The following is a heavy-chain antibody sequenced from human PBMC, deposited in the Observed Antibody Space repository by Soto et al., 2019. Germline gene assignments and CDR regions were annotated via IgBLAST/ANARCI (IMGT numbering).Heavy chain of an antibody. Sequence: GGSLRLSCAASEFTFGGNGMQWVRQAAGKGLEWVAGISGDGSKRYYADSLKGRFTISRDNSKNMLHLQMHNLRPEDAAVYYCAKSARMTAVLKDYYGMDLWGQGTTVTVSS. CDR2: ISGDGSKR. D-gene: IGHD2-2*01. CDR3: AKSARMTAVLKDYYGMDL. CDR1: EFTFGGNG. J-gene: IGHJ6*02. V-gene: IGHV3-30*18.